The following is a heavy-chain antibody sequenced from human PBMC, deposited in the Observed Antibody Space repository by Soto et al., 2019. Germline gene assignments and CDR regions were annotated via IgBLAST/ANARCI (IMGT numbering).Heavy chain of an antibody. CDR1: GFTFSSYA. CDR2: ISGSGGST. CDR3: AKDLMGGYYIGYDY. V-gene: IGHV3-23*01. D-gene: IGHD3-3*01. J-gene: IGHJ4*02. Sequence: VGSLRLSCAASGFTFSSYAMSWVRQAPGKGLEWVSAISGSGGSTYYADSVKGRFTISRDNSKNTLYLQMNSLRAEDTAVYYCAKDLMGGYYIGYDYWGQGTLVTVSS.